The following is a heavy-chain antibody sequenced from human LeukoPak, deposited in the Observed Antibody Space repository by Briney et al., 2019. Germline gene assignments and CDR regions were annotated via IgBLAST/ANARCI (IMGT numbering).Heavy chain of an antibody. CDR1: GYTFTSYD. J-gene: IGHJ3*02. D-gene: IGHD3-3*01. CDR3: ASGTGSGYYTRITDAFDI. V-gene: IGHV1-8*01. Sequence: GASVTVSCKASGYTFTSYDINWVRQATGQGLEWMGWMNPNSGNTGYAQKFQGRVTMTRNTSISTAYMELSSLRSEDTAVYYCASGTGSGYYTRITDAFDIWGQGTMVTVSS. CDR2: MNPNSGNT.